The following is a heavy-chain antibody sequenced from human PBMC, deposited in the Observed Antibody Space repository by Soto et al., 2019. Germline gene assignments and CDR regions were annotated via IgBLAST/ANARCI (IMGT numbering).Heavy chain of an antibody. CDR1: GFTFSSYG. CDR3: ARGSSSGYCSDY. CDR2: IWYDGSNK. Sequence: QVQLVESGGGVVQPGRSLRLSCAASGFTFSSYGMHWVRQAPGKGLEWVAVIWYDGSNKYYADSVKGRFTISRDNSKNTLYRQMNSLRAEDTAVYYCARGSSSGYCSDYWGQGTLVTVSS. D-gene: IGHD3-22*01. V-gene: IGHV3-33*01. J-gene: IGHJ4*02.